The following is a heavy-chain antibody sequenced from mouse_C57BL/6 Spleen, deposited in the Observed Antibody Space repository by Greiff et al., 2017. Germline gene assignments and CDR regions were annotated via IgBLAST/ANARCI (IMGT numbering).Heavy chain of an antibody. J-gene: IGHJ1*03. CDR1: GYTFTDYY. D-gene: IGHD2-1*01. V-gene: IGHV1-76*01. CDR2: IYPGSGNT. CDR3: ARFYYGYFDV. Sequence: VKLQESGAELVRPGASVKLSCKASGYTFTDYYINWVKQRPGQGLEWIARIYPGSGNTYYNEKFKGKATLTAEKSSSTAYMQLGSLTSEDSAVYFCARFYYGYFDVWGTGTTVTVSS.